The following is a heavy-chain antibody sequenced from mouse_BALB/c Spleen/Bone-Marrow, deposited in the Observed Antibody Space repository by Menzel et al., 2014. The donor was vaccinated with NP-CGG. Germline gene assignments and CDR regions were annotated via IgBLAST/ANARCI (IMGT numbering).Heavy chain of an antibody. V-gene: IGHV5-17*02. CDR3: ARSRFPDYGTSPFDY. CDR1: GFDFQTFG. J-gene: IGHJ2*01. D-gene: IGHD1-1*01. CDR2: ISSGSSTI. Sequence: EVRLQESGGGLVQPGGSRKLSCATSGFDFQTFGMHWVRLAPEKGLEWVAYISSGSSTIYYGDTVRGRFTISRDNPKKTLFLQMTSLRSEDTAMYFCARSRFPDYGTSPFDYWGQGTPLTVSS.